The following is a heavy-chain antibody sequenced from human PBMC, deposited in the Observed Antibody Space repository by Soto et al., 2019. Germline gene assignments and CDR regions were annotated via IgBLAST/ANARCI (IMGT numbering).Heavy chain of an antibody. J-gene: IGHJ6*02. V-gene: IGHV1-69*06. D-gene: IGHD3-3*01. CDR2: IIPIFGTA. CDR1: GGTFSSYA. Sequence: SVKVSCKASGGTFSSYAISWVRQAPGQGLEWMGGIIPIFGTANYAQKFQGRVTITADKSTSTAYMELSSLRSEDTAVYYCARNRGWLLSRYYYYGMDVWGQGTTVTVSS. CDR3: ARNRGWLLSRYYYYGMDV.